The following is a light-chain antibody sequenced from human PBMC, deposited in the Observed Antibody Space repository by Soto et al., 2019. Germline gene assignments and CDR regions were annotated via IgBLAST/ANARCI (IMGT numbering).Light chain of an antibody. V-gene: IGKV3-20*01. CDR3: QKYGSAPLT. CDR1: QSVSSNY. J-gene: IGKJ1*01. CDR2: GAS. Sequence: EIVLTQSPGTLSLSPGERATLSCRASQSVSSNYLAWYQQKPGQAPRLLIYGASSRATGIPDRFSGSGSGTDFTLTISRLEPEDFAAYYCQKYGSAPLTFGQGTKVEIK.